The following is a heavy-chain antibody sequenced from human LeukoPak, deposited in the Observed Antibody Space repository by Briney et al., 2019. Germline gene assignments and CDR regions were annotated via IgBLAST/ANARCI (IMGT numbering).Heavy chain of an antibody. CDR3: ATAYYDYVWGGYRSLIFDY. Sequence: SETLSLTCAVYGGSFSGYYWSWIRQPPGKGLEWIGEINHSGSTNYNPSLKSRVTISVDTSKNQFSLKLSSVTAADTAVYYCATAYYDYVWGGYRSLIFDYWGQGTLGTVSS. CDR2: INHSGST. V-gene: IGHV4-34*01. D-gene: IGHD3-16*02. J-gene: IGHJ4*02. CDR1: GGSFSGYY.